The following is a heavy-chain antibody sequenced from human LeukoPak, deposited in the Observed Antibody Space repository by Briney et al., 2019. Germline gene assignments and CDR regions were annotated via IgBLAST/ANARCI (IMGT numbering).Heavy chain of an antibody. CDR2: INWNGGST. Sequence: GGSLRLSCAASGFTLDNYGLSWVRHAPGKGLEWVSGINWNGGSTIHADSVKGRFTISRDNAKNSLYLQMNSLRAEDTALYYCARVGIYGDYNRYFDYWGQGTLVTVSS. CDR1: GFTLDNYG. D-gene: IGHD4-17*01. CDR3: ARVGIYGDYNRYFDY. V-gene: IGHV3-20*04. J-gene: IGHJ4*02.